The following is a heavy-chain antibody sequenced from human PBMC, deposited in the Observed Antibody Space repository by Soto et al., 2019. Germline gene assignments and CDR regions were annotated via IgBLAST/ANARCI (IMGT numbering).Heavy chain of an antibody. V-gene: IGHV1-18*01. CDR2: INTYNGNT. CDR1: GYTFTRYG. Sequence: QVQLVQSGAEVKNPGASVKVSCKASGYTFTRYGIGWARQAPGQGLEWMGWINTYNGNTNYAQNVQGRVTLTTDTSTSTADMELRSLRSNDTAIYYCAMVDVDVTPSPQDVWGQGTTVIVSS. D-gene: IGHD2-2*03. J-gene: IGHJ6*02. CDR3: AMVDVDVTPSPQDV.